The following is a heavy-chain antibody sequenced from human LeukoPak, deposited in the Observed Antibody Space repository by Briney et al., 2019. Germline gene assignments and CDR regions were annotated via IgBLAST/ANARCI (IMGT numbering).Heavy chain of an antibody. V-gene: IGHV3-9*01. CDR2: ISWNSGSI. D-gene: IGHD1-14*01. CDR3: AKDRRPLRPYYFDY. Sequence: PGGSLRLSCAASGFTFDDYAMHWVRQAPGKGLEWVSGISWNSGSIGYADSVKGRFTISRDNSKNTLYLQMNSLRAEDTAVYYCAKDRRPLRPYYFDYWGQGTLVTVSS. J-gene: IGHJ4*02. CDR1: GFTFDDYA.